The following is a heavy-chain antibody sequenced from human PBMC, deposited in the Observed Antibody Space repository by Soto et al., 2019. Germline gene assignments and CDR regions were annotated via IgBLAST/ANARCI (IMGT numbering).Heavy chain of an antibody. CDR1: GGSISSGGYY. V-gene: IGHV4-31*03. CDR3: ARDLLLNWFDP. J-gene: IGHJ5*02. Sequence: SETLSLTCTVSGGSISSGGYYWSWIRQHPGKGLEWIGYIYYSGSTYYNPSLKSRVTISVDTSKNQFSLKLSSVTAADTAGYYCARDLLLNWFDPWGQGTLVTVSS. CDR2: IYYSGST.